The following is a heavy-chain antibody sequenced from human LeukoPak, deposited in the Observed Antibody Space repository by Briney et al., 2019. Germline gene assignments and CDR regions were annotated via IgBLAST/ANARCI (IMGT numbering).Heavy chain of an antibody. CDR3: AKGVRFLDWWILDY. V-gene: IGHV3-23*01. CDR2: ISGSDST. Sequence: GGSLRLSCAASGFTFSSYAMSWVRQAPGKGLEWVSSISGSDSTYYADSVKGRFTISRDNSKNTLYLQMNSLRAEDTAIYYCAKGVRFLDWWILDYWGQGSLVTVSS. D-gene: IGHD3-9*01. CDR1: GFTFSSYA. J-gene: IGHJ4*02.